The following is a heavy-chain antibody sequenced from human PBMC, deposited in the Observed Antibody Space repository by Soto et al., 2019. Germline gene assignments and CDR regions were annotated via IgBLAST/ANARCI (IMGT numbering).Heavy chain of an antibody. CDR3: ARGAATGPHYYYYGMDV. D-gene: IGHD1-26*01. J-gene: IGHJ6*02. CDR2: IIPIFGTA. CDR1: GGTFSSYA. Sequence: SVKVSCKASGGTFSSYAISWVRQAPGQGLEWMGGIIPIFGTANYAQRFQGRATITADESTSTAYMELSSLRSEDTAAYYCARGAATGPHYYYYGMDVWGQGITVTVSS. V-gene: IGHV1-69*13.